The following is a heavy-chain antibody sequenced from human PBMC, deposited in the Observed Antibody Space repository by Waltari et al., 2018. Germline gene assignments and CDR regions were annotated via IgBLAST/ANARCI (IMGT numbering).Heavy chain of an antibody. J-gene: IGHJ4*02. D-gene: IGHD1-26*01. Sequence: EVQLVESGGGLVQPGGSLRLSCAASGFTCSSYWMSWDRQAPGKGLEWVANIKQDGSEKYYVDSVKGRFTISRDNAKNSLYLQMNSLRAEDTAVYYCARDGALGDFDYWGQGTLVTVSS. CDR2: IKQDGSEK. V-gene: IGHV3-7*01. CDR1: GFTCSSYW. CDR3: ARDGALGDFDY.